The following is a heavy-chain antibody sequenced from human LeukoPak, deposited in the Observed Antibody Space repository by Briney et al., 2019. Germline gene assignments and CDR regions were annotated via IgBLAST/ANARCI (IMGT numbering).Heavy chain of an antibody. CDR2: IYYSGST. J-gene: IGHJ6*04. D-gene: IGHD1-1*01. CDR1: GGSVSSGDYY. CDR3: ARDRYKNYYGMDV. Sequence: SETLSLTCTVSGGSVSSGDYYWSWIRQPPGKGLEWIGSIYYSGSTYYNPSLKSRVTISVDTSKNQFSLNLRSVTAAGTAVYYCARDRYKNYYGMDVWGKGTTVTVSS. V-gene: IGHV4-30-4*01.